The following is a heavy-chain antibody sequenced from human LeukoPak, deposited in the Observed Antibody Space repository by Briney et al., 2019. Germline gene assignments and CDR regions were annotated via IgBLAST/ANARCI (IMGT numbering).Heavy chain of an antibody. CDR2: ISYDGSKK. Sequence: VGSLRLSRAASGFTFSSYAMHWVRQAPGKGLEWVAVISYDGSKKYYADSVKGRFTISRDNSKNTLYLQMNSLRAEDTAVYYCAKDQRSSSWFGAFDIWGQGTMVTVSS. J-gene: IGHJ3*02. CDR1: GFTFSSYA. D-gene: IGHD6-13*01. V-gene: IGHV3-30*04. CDR3: AKDQRSSSWFGAFDI.